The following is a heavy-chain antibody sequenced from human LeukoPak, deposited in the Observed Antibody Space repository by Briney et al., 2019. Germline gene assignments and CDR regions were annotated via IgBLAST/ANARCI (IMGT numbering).Heavy chain of an antibody. Sequence: ASVNVSCKASGYTFTSYGISWVRQAPGQGLEWMGWISAYNGNTNYAQKLQGRGTSTSTAYMELRSLRSDDTAVYYCARDRVDTAMVPDYWGQGTLVTVSS. D-gene: IGHD5-18*01. CDR3: ARDRVDTAMVPDY. CDR1: GYTFTSYG. J-gene: IGHJ4*02. V-gene: IGHV1-18*04. CDR2: ISAYNGNT.